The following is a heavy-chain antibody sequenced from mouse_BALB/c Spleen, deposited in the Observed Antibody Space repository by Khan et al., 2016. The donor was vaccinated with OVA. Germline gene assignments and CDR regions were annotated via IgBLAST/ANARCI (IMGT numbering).Heavy chain of an antibody. CDR3: APVGTYYVSVAY. CDR2: IYPFNDAT. D-gene: IGHD1-1*01. V-gene: IGHV1S136*01. J-gene: IGHJ3*01. Sequence: EVQLQQSGPEVVEPGASVKLSCKASGYTFTSYVMHWVKQKPGQGLEWIGYIYPFNDATKYTEKFTGKVTLTSDKSSSTAYMELSSLTSEASAVYCCAPVGTYYVSVAYWGQGTLVTVSA. CDR1: GYTFTSYV.